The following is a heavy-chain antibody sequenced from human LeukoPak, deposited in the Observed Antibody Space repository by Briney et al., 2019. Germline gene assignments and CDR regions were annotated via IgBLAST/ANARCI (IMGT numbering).Heavy chain of an antibody. V-gene: IGHV4-30-2*01. D-gene: IGHD5-24*01. CDR1: GGSISSGGYS. Sequence: SETLSLTCAVSGGSISSGGYSWGWLRQPPGKGLEWVGYVYHGGSTNYNPSLTSRVTMSVDMSKNHFSLNLSSVTAADTAVYYCASRRDGYSRDYYYALDVWGQGITVTVSS. CDR3: ASRRDGYSRDYYYALDV. CDR2: VYHGGST. J-gene: IGHJ6*02.